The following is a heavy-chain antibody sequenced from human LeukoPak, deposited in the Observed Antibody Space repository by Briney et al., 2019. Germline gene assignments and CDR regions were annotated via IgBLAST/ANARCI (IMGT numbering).Heavy chain of an antibody. Sequence: GGSLRLSCAASGFTFSSFWMTWVRQAPGKGLEWVANIKEDGSDKYYVDSVKGRFTISRDNAKNSLYPQMNSLRAEDSAVYFCARDQWRLFDYWGQGTLVAVSS. J-gene: IGHJ4*02. CDR2: IKEDGSDK. CDR1: GFTFSSFW. V-gene: IGHV3-7*04. CDR3: ARDQWRLFDY. D-gene: IGHD2-21*02.